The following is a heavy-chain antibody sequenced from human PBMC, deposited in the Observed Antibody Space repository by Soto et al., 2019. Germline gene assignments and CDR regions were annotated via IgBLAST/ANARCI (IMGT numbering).Heavy chain of an antibody. J-gene: IGHJ4*02. CDR2: IKSKTDGGTT. V-gene: IGHV3-15*01. CDR1: GFTFSNAW. Sequence: GGSLRLSCAASGFTFSNAWMSCVRQAPGKGLEWVGRIKSKTDGGTTDYAAPVKGGFTISRDDSKNTLYLQMNSLKTEDTAVYYCTTDYYDSSGYLSTPFDYWGQGTLVTSPQ. CDR3: TTDYYDSSGYLSTPFDY. D-gene: IGHD3-22*01.